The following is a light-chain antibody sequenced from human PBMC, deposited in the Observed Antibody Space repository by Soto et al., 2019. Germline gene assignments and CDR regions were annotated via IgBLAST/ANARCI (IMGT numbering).Light chain of an antibody. J-gene: IGKJ1*01. CDR1: QNIRSR. V-gene: IGKV1-5*01. Sequence: DLQMTHSPSTLSASVGDRVTITCRASQNIRSRLAWFQQKPGKAPKLLIYDASSLESGVPQRFSGSGSGTEFTLTISSLQTDDFSTYYCQQYNSYSTFGQGTKVDIK. CDR2: DAS. CDR3: QQYNSYST.